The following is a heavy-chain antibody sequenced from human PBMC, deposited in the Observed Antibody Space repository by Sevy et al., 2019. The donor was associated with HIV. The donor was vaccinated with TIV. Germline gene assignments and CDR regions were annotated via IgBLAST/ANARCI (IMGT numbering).Heavy chain of an antibody. J-gene: IGHJ4*02. Sequence: GGSLRLSCAASGFTFSSYGMHWVRQAPGKGLEWVAVISYDGSNKYYADSVKGRFTISRDNSKNTLYLQMNSLRAEDTAVYYCAKSGAGVVAAPRDYLDYWGQGTLVTVSS. CDR1: GFTFSSYG. CDR2: ISYDGSNK. CDR3: AKSGAGVVAAPRDYLDY. D-gene: IGHD2-15*01. V-gene: IGHV3-30*18.